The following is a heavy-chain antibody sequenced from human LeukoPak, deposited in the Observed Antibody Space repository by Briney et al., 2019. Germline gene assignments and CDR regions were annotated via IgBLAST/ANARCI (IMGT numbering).Heavy chain of an antibody. CDR1: GFTFSSYS. V-gene: IGHV3-21*01. J-gene: IGHJ4*02. CDR3: ARGQCGDCIAGGGDY. D-gene: IGHD2-21*02. CDR2: ISSSSSYI. Sequence: NPGGSLRLSWAASGFTFSSYSMNWVRQAPGKGLEWVSSISSSSSYIYYADSVKGRFTISRDNAKNSLYLQMNSLRAEDTAVYYGARGQCGDCIAGGGDYWGQGTLVTVSS.